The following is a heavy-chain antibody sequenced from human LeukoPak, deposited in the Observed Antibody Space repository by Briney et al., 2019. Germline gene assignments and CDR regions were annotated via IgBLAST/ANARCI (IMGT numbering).Heavy chain of an antibody. V-gene: IGHV3-33*01. Sequence: GGSLRLSCEASGFTFIDHGKPWVRHTPGKGLEWLAIIYYDGNNKYYADSAKGRFTISRDNPKNTAYLQMNSLRVDDTAVYYCSRGGWPTAGTPRLDVWGQGTTVVVSS. D-gene: IGHD6-13*01. J-gene: IGHJ6*02. CDR1: GFTFIDHG. CDR3: SRGGWPTAGTPRLDV. CDR2: IYYDGNNK.